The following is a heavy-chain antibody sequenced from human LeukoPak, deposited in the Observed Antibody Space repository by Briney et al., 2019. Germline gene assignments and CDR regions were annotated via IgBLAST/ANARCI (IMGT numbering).Heavy chain of an antibody. V-gene: IGHV4-4*07. D-gene: IGHD3-10*01. J-gene: IGHJ6*03. CDR1: GGSISSYY. CDR3: ARGGYYYGSGSSYYYYYYMDV. Sequence: SETLSLTCTVSGGSISSYYWSWIRQPAGKGLEWIGRIYTSGSTNYNPSLKSRVTMSVDTSKNQFSLKLSSVTAADTAVYYCARGGYYYGSGSSYYYYYYMDVWGKGTTVTVSS. CDR2: IYTSGST.